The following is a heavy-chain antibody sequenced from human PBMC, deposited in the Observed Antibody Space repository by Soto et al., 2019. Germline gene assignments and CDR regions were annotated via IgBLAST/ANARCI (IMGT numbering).Heavy chain of an antibody. Sequence: QLQLQESGPGLVKPSETLSLSCTVSGGSVSSTNCYWGWVRQSPGKGLEWIGTFYYTGGTYYNPSLKSRVSISVDTSKHQFSLKLNSVTAADTAVYSCARHDYGDLIFDYWGQGALVIVSS. J-gene: IGHJ4*02. V-gene: IGHV4-39*01. CDR1: GGSVSSTNCY. CDR2: FYYTGGT. CDR3: ARHDYGDLIFDY. D-gene: IGHD4-17*01.